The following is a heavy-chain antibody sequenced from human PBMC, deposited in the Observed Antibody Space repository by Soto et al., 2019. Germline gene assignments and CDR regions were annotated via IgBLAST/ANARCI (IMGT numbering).Heavy chain of an antibody. CDR1: GGTFSSYA. CDR2: IIPIFGTA. D-gene: IGHD2-15*01. J-gene: IGHJ3*02. V-gene: IGHV1-69*01. Sequence: QVQLVQSGAEVKKPGSSVKVSCKASGGTFSSYAISWVRQAPGQGLEWMGGIIPIFGTANYAQKFQGRVTITADESTSTAYMALSSLRSEDTAVYYCASTCGSGGSCPRDAFDIWGQGTMVTVSS. CDR3: ASTCGSGGSCPRDAFDI.